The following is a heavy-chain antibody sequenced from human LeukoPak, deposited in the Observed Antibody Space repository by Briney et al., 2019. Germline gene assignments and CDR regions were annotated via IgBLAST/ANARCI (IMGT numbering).Heavy chain of an antibody. CDR2: SVSGTNT. V-gene: IGHV3-23*01. Sequence: QPGGSLRLSCAASRFTFSSNAMHWLRQAPGKGLEWVSSVSGTNTYYANSVKGRFTISSDNSKNTLSLQMNSLRAEDTAVYYCARVWANNYFDLWGQGIPVTVSS. J-gene: IGHJ4*02. CDR3: ARVWANNYFDL. D-gene: IGHD1-26*01. CDR1: RFTFSSNA.